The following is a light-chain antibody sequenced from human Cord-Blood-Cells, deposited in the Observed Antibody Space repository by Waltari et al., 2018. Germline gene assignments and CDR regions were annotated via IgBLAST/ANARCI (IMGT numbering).Light chain of an antibody. CDR3: QQSYSTPPWT. V-gene: IGKV1-39*01. CDR2: AAS. Sequence: DIQMTQSPSSLSASVGDRVTIACRASQSISSYLNWYQQKPGKAPKLLIYAASSLQSGVPSRCSSSGSGTDFTLTISSLQPEDFATYYCQQSYSTPPWTFGQGTKVEIK. J-gene: IGKJ1*01. CDR1: QSISSY.